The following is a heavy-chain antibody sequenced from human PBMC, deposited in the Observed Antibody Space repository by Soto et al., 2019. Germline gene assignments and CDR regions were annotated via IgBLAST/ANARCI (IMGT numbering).Heavy chain of an antibody. CDR2: IYYSGST. V-gene: IGHV4-59*01. J-gene: IGHJ4*02. CDR3: ARSGSSSGYAHTL. Sequence: PSETLSLTCTVSGGSISSYYWSWIRQPPGKGLEWIGYIYYSGSTNYNPSLKSRVTISVDTSKNQFSLKLSSVTAADTAVFYCARSGSSSGYAHTLWGQGTLVTVSS. D-gene: IGHD3-22*01. CDR1: GGSISSYY.